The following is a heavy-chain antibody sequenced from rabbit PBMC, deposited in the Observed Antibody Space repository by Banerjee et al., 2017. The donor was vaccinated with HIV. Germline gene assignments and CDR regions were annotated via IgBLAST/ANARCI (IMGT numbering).Heavy chain of an antibody. CDR3: ARTGSGTFYL. Sequence: QLKETGGGLVQPGGSLTLSCKASGFDFNSYYMSWVRQAPGKGLEWIGYIDPVFGSTYYASWVNGRFTISSHNAQNTLYLQLNSLTAADTATYFCARTGSGTFYLWGPGTLVTVS. CDR2: IDPVFGST. V-gene: IGHV1S7*01. J-gene: IGHJ4*01. CDR1: GFDFNSYY. D-gene: IGHD1-1*01.